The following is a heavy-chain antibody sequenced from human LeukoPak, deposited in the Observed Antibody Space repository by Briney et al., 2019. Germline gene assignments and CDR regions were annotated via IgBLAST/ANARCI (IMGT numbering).Heavy chain of an antibody. J-gene: IGHJ3*02. Sequence: GGSLRLSCAASGFTFRSYTMSWVRQAPGKGLEWVANIKQDGTEKDYVASVRGRFTISRDNAKNSLYLQVNSLRAEDTAVYYCARVYSSSSGKNAFDIWGQGTMVTVSS. D-gene: IGHD6-6*01. CDR3: ARVYSSSSGKNAFDI. CDR1: GFTFRSYT. V-gene: IGHV3-7*03. CDR2: IKQDGTEK.